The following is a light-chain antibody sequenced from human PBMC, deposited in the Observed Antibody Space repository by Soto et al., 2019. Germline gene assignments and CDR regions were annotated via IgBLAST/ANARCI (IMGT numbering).Light chain of an antibody. V-gene: IGKV1-39*01. CDR1: QSITRY. Sequence: DIQMTQSPSSLSASVGDRVTITCRANQSITRYLNWSQQKPGTAPKLLIYAASSLQSGVPSRFSGSGSGTDFTLTISSLQPEDFATYYCQQSYSTPITFGQGTRLEI. CDR2: AAS. CDR3: QQSYSTPIT. J-gene: IGKJ5*01.